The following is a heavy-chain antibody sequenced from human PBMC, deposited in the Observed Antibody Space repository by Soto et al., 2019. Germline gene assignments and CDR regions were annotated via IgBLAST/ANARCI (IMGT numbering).Heavy chain of an antibody. D-gene: IGHD2-15*01. V-gene: IGHV4-30-2*01. CDR2: IYHSGST. CDR3: AAGGGLPRYY. Sequence: QLQLQESGSGLVKPSQTLSLTCAVYGGSISSGGYSWSWIRQPPGKGLEWIGYIYHSGSTYYNPSLKSRVTIAVDRSKNHFSLKLSSVTAADTAVYYCAAGGGLPRYYWGQGTLVTVSS. J-gene: IGHJ4*02. CDR1: GGSISSGGYS.